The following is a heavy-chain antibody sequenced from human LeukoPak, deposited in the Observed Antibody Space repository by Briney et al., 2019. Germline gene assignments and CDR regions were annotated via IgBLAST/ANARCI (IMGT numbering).Heavy chain of an antibody. Sequence: ASVTVSCTASGYTFTVYYMHWVRQAPGQGLEWMGWINPNSGGTNYAQKFQGWVTMTRDTSISTACMELSRLRSDDTAVYYCARTGQQLGFYGMDVWGQGTTVTVSS. J-gene: IGHJ6*02. D-gene: IGHD6-13*01. CDR2: INPNSGGT. CDR3: ARTGQQLGFYGMDV. CDR1: GYTFTVYY. V-gene: IGHV1-2*04.